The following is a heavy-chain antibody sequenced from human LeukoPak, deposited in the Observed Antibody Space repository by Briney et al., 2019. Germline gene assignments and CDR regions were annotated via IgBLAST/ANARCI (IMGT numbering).Heavy chain of an antibody. V-gene: IGHV4-59*01. J-gene: IGHJ6*03. CDR2: IYYSGNT. D-gene: IGHD5-18*01. Sequence: PSETLSLTCTVSGGSITSYYWTWIRQPPGKALEWIGYIYYSGNTNYNPSLKSRVTISVDTSKNQFSLKLSSVTAADTAVYYCAGTTEGGYTYGYFYYYYMDVWGKGTTVTISS. CDR1: GGSITSYY. CDR3: AGTTEGGYTYGYFYYYYMDV.